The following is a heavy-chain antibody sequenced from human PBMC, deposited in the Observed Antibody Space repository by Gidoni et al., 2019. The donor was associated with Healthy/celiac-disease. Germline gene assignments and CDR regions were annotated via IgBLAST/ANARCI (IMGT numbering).Heavy chain of an antibody. D-gene: IGHD6-13*01. J-gene: IGHJ6*02. Sequence: EVQLLESGGGLVQPGGSLRLSFSASGFTFSSDAMSWVRQAPRKGLGWVAAISVSGGSTYYADSVKGRFTISRDNSKNTLYLQMNSLRAEDTAVYYCSSWMVPVHYYYYGMDVWGQGTTVTVSS. CDR1: GFTFSSDA. CDR3: SSWMVPVHYYYYGMDV. V-gene: IGHV3-23*01. CDR2: ISVSGGST.